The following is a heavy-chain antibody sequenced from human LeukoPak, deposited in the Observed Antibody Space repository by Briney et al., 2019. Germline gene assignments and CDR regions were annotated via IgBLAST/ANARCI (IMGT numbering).Heavy chain of an antibody. Sequence: GGSLRLSCAASGFTFSSYAMHWVRQAPGKGLEWVAVISYDGSNKYYADSVKGRFTISRDNSENTLYLQMNSLRAEDTAVYYCARCRSGYYYYMDVWGKGTTVTVSS. CDR2: ISYDGSNK. CDR1: GFTFSSYA. D-gene: IGHD7-27*01. V-gene: IGHV3-30-3*01. CDR3: ARCRSGYYYYMDV. J-gene: IGHJ6*03.